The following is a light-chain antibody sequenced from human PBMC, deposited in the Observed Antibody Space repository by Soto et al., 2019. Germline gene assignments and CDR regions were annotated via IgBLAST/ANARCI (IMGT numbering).Light chain of an antibody. CDR2: AAS. J-gene: IGKJ1*01. V-gene: IGKV1-17*01. CDR3: QHYNSYSEA. Sequence: DIQMTQSPSSLSASVGDRVTITCRASQGIRNELSWFQQRPGNAPTLLISAASRLQSGVPSRFSGSGSGTEFTLTISSLQPDDFATYYGQHYNSYSEAFGHGAK. CDR1: QGIRNE.